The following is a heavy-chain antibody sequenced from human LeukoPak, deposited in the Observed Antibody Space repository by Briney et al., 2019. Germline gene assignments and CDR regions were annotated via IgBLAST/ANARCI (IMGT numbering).Heavy chain of an antibody. CDR2: INTDGGST. Sequence: GSLRLSCAASGFTFSDYWMHWVRQAPGKGLVWVSRINTDGGSTTYADSVKGRFTISRDNAKNTLYLQMNSLRAEDTAVYYCAIGNYALGWGQGTLVIVSS. D-gene: IGHD3-16*01. CDR3: AIGNYALG. CDR1: GFTFSDYW. V-gene: IGHV3-74*01. J-gene: IGHJ4*02.